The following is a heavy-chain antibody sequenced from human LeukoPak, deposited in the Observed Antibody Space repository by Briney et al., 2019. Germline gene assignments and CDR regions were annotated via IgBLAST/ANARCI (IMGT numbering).Heavy chain of an antibody. CDR2: IRYDGFNK. CDR3: AKKTIVGATVDAFDI. Sequence: GSLRLSCAASGFTFSNCGMHWVRQAPGKGLEWVASIRYDGFNKYYADSLKGRFTISRDNSKNTLYLQMNSLRAEDTAVYYCAKKTIVGATVDAFDIWGQGTMVIVSS. J-gene: IGHJ3*02. V-gene: IGHV3-30*02. CDR1: GFTFSNCG. D-gene: IGHD1-26*01.